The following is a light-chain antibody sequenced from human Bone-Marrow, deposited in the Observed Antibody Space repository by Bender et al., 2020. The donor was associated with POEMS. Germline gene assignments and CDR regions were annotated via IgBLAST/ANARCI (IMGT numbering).Light chain of an antibody. Sequence: QSVLTQPASVSGSPGQSLTISCIGSDGDIGAFGDVSWYHQSPGKAPRLIIYGVTNRPSGVPDRFSGSKSGNTASLTISGLQAEDEADYYCSSYAGSYPYVFGAGTKVTVL. CDR1: DGDIGAFGD. J-gene: IGLJ1*01. CDR2: GVT. V-gene: IGLV2-14*03. CDR3: SSYAGSYPYV.